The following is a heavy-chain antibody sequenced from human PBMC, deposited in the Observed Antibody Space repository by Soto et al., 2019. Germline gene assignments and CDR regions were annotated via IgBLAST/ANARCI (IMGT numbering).Heavy chain of an antibody. D-gene: IGHD2-15*01. CDR3: AKDEVLVVAVARDYYGMDV. CDR2: ISYDGNNK. Sequence: QVQLVESGGGVVQPGRSLRLSCAASGFTFSSYGMHWVRQAPGKGLEWVAVISYDGNNKYYAESVKGRFTISRDNSKNTLYLQMNSRRAEDTAVYYCAKDEVLVVAVARDYYGMDVWGQGTTVTVSS. J-gene: IGHJ6*02. CDR1: GFTFSSYG. V-gene: IGHV3-30*18.